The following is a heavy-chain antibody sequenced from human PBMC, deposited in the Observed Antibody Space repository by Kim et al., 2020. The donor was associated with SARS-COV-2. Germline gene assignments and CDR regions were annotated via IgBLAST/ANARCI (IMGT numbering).Heavy chain of an antibody. D-gene: IGHD3-10*01. V-gene: IGHV3-48*02. J-gene: IGHJ6*03. CDR3: AGVGQASYYYYYMDV. Sequence: AGTVKGRGTISRDKAKNSLYLQMDSLRDEDTAVYYCAGVGQASYYYYYMDVWGKGTTVTVSS.